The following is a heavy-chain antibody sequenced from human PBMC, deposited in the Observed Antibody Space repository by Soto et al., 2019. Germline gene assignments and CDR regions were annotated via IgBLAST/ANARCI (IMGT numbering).Heavy chain of an antibody. D-gene: IGHD3-10*01. V-gene: IGHV3-23*01. J-gene: IGHJ3*02. Sequence: EVQLLESGGGLVQPGGSLRLSCAVSGFTFSSYAMSWVRQAPGKGLEWVSAISGSGGSTYYAASVKGRFTISRDNSKNTLYLQMIILSTEDTAVYYCAKVWFGNAFDIWGQGTMVTVSS. CDR3: AKVWFGNAFDI. CDR2: ISGSGGST. CDR1: GFTFSSYA.